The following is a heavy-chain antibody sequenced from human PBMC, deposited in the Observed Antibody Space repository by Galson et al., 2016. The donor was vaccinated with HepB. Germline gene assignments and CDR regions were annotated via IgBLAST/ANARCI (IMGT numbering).Heavy chain of an antibody. CDR1: GLSLRTGGEG. CDR3: AHQSRGYNYGYVR. Sequence: PALVKPTQTLTLTCTFSGLSLRTGGEGVAWIRQPPGKALEWLALVYWNDDKRYSPTLKSRLTITKDTSRNLVVLRMTNMEPVDTATYYCAHQSRGYNYGYVRWGQGTLVTVSS. J-gene: IGHJ4*02. CDR2: VYWNDDK. V-gene: IGHV2-5*01. D-gene: IGHD5-18*01.